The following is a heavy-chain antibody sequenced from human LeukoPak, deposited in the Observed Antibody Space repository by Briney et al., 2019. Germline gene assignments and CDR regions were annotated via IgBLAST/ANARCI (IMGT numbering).Heavy chain of an antibody. V-gene: IGHV1-69*04. J-gene: IGHJ5*02. Sequence: VASVKVSCKASVGTFSSYTISWVRQAPGQGLEWMGRIIPILGIANYAQKFQGRVTITADKSTSTAYMELSSLRSEDTAVYYWARDPPLRYFDWFRSNWFDPWGQGTLVTVSS. CDR3: ARDPPLRYFDWFRSNWFDP. CDR2: IIPILGIA. D-gene: IGHD3-9*01. CDR1: VGTFSSYT.